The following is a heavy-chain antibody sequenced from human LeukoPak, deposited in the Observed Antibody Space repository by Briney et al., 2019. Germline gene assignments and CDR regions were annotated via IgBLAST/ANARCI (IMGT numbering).Heavy chain of an antibody. CDR3: ARLAWLYDFWSGYPDY. CDR2: IYYSGST. D-gene: IGHD3-3*01. CDR1: GGSISSYY. V-gene: IGHV4-39*01. J-gene: IGHJ4*02. Sequence: SETLSLTCTVSGGSISSYYRGWIRQPPGKGLEWIGSIYYSGSTYYNPSLKSRVTISVDTSKNQFSLKLSSVTAADTAVYYCARLAWLYDFWSGYPDYWGQGTLVTVSS.